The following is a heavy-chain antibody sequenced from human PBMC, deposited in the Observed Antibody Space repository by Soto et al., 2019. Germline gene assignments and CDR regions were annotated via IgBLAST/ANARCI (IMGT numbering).Heavy chain of an antibody. J-gene: IGHJ3*02. Sequence: GGSLRLSCAASGFTFSSYSMNWVRQAPGKGLEWVSSISSSSSYIYYADSVKGRFTISRDNAKNSLYLQMNSLRAEDTAVYYCARESDSGSYLPHAFDIWGQGTMVTVSS. D-gene: IGHD1-26*01. CDR1: GFTFSSYS. V-gene: IGHV3-21*01. CDR2: ISSSSSYI. CDR3: ARESDSGSYLPHAFDI.